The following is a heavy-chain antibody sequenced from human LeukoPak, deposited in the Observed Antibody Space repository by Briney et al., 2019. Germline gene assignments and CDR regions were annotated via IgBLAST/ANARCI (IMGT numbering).Heavy chain of an antibody. CDR3: ARGLCYYGSGSYCPLDY. D-gene: IGHD3-10*01. V-gene: IGHV1-69*13. J-gene: IGHJ4*02. CDR1: GGTFSSYA. CDR2: IIPIFGTA. Sequence: GASVKVSCTASGGTFSSYAISWVRQAPGQGLEWMGGIIPIFGTANYAQKFQGRVTITADESTSTAYMELSSLRSEDTAVYYCARGLCYYGSGSYCPLDYWXQGTLVTVSS.